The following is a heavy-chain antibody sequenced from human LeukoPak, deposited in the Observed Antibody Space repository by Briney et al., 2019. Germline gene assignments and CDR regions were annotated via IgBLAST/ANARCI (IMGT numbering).Heavy chain of an antibody. CDR1: GFTFSSYA. Sequence: GGSLRLSCAAPGFTFSSYAMSWVRQAPGKGLEWVSAISGSGGSTYYADSVKGRFTISRDNSKNTLYLQMNSLRAEDTAVYYCAKAKWLVGEEFDYWGQGTLVTVSS. V-gene: IGHV3-23*01. J-gene: IGHJ4*02. CDR2: ISGSGGST. D-gene: IGHD6-19*01. CDR3: AKAKWLVGEEFDY.